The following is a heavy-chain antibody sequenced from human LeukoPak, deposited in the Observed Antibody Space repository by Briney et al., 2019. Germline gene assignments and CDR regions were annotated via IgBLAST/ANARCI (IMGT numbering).Heavy chain of an antibody. CDR3: ARQGSGSYKLDY. V-gene: IGHV1-2*02. CDR1: GYTFTGYY. Sequence: ASVKVSCKASGYTFTGYYMHWVRQAPGQGLEWMGWINPNNGDTYFAQHFKGRVTMTTDTSISTTYMEMNRLRSDDTAVFYCARQGSGSYKLDYWGQGALVTVSS. D-gene: IGHD3-10*01. CDR2: INPNNGDT. J-gene: IGHJ4*02.